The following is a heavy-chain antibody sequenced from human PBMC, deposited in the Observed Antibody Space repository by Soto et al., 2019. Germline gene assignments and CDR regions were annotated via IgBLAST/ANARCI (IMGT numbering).Heavy chain of an antibody. J-gene: IGHJ4*02. V-gene: IGHV3-48*02. Sequence: EVQLVESGGDLAQPGGSLRLSCAVSGFTFTSFGMIWVRQAPGKGLEWVSFIGSGAGGFVSYADSVRGRFTISRDNAKKSLYLQMNRLRDEGTAVYYCVRAPDGILDFDYWGQGTLVTVSS. CDR1: GFTFTSFG. CDR2: IGSGAGGFV. CDR3: VRAPDGILDFDY. D-gene: IGHD1-26*01.